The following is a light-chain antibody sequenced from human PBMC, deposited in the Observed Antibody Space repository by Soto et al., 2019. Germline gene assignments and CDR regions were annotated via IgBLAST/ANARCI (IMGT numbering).Light chain of an antibody. Sequence: IVVTQSPATLSVSPGETVTLSCRVSQSVGSSLAWYQQKPGQAPRLLIYDASNRATGIPARFSGSGSGTDFTLTISSLEPEDFAVYYCQQRSNWPPALTFGGGTKVDIK. V-gene: IGKV3-11*01. CDR3: QQRSNWPPALT. J-gene: IGKJ4*01. CDR2: DAS. CDR1: QSVGSS.